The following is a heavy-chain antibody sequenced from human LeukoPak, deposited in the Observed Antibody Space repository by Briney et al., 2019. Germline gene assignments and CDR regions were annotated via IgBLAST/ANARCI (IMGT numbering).Heavy chain of an antibody. J-gene: IGHJ6*03. D-gene: IGHD3-3*01. Sequence: SGGSLRLSCAASGFTLTGYPMSWSRQAPGKGLEWASAISGSGGSTYYADSVKGRFTISRDNSKNTLYLQMNSLRAEDTAVYYCAKEGSDFWSGFYYYYYMDVWGKGTTLTVSS. CDR3: AKEGSDFWSGFYYYYYMDV. CDR1: GFTLTGYP. CDR2: ISGSGGST. V-gene: IGHV3-23*01.